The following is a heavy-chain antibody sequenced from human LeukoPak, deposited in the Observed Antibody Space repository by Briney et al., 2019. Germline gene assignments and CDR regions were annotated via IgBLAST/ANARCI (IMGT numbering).Heavy chain of an antibody. D-gene: IGHD6-13*01. CDR2: IYYSGSI. J-gene: IGHJ6*02. CDR3: ARDVAAAGTDYYYYYGMDV. Sequence: SETLSLTCTVSGGSISSYYWSWIRQPPGKGLEWIGYIYYSGSINYIPSLKSRVTISVDTSKNQFSLKLSSVTAADTAVYYCARDVAAAGTDYYYYYGMDVWGQGTAVTVSS. V-gene: IGHV4-59*01. CDR1: GGSISSYY.